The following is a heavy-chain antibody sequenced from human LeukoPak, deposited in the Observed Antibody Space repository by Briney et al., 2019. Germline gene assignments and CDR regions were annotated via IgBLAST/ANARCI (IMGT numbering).Heavy chain of an antibody. J-gene: IGHJ4*02. D-gene: IGHD3-3*01. CDR3: ARGVVITGLDY. V-gene: IGHV4-59*11. Sequence: SETLSLTCTVSGGYLGSHYWTWIRQPPGKGLEWIGSIYSSGNTNYNPSLKSRVTISVDTSKNQFSLMLTSVTAADTAVYYCARGVVITGLDYWGQGTLVTVSS. CDR2: IYSSGNT. CDR1: GGYLGSHY.